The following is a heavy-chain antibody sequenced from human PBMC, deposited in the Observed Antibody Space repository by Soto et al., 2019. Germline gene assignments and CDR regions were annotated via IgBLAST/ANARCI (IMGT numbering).Heavy chain of an antibody. CDR1: GYTFTDYF. CDR3: TRSTQYSASLEFDF. J-gene: IGHJ4*02. V-gene: IGHV1-2*02. CDR2: INPDNGGT. D-gene: IGHD5-12*01. Sequence: QVQLVQSGAELKKPGASVKVSCQASGYTFTDYFIHWVRQAPGQGLEWMGWINPDNGGTVYAQKFQGRITMARDTPVRTVYMELSGLRSGDTAVYYCTRSTQYSASLEFDFWGQGTLVAVSS.